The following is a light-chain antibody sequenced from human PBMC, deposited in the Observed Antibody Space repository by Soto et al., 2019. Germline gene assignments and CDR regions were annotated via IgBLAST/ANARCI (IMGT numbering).Light chain of an antibody. CDR1: SSDVGAYNF. J-gene: IGLJ1*01. CDR2: NVY. CDR3: SSYTNINTRACV. Sequence: QSVLTQPASVSGSPGQSITISCTGTSSDVGAYNFVSWHQQHPGKAPKLMIYNVYDRPSGVSNRFSGSKSGNTASLTISGLQAEDEAEYYCSSYTNINTRACVFGTGTKVTVL. V-gene: IGLV2-14*03.